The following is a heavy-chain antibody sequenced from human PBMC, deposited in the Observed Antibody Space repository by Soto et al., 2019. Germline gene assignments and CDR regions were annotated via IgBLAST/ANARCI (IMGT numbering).Heavy chain of an antibody. V-gene: IGHV3-21*01. CDR2: ISSSSSYI. CDR3: ASDIAVAGTRYFDY. Sequence: EVQLVESGGGLVKPGGSLRLSCAASGFTFSSYSMNWVRQAPGKGLEWVSSISSSSSYIYYADSVKGRFTISRDNAKNSLYLQMNRLRAEDTAVYYCASDIAVAGTRYFDYWGQGTLVTVSS. D-gene: IGHD6-19*01. CDR1: GFTFSSYS. J-gene: IGHJ4*02.